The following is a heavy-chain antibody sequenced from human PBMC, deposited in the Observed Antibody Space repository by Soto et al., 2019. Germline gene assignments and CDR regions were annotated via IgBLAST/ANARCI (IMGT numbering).Heavy chain of an antibody. CDR2: INHSGST. CDR3: ARGRVARWIQLWAYYYYGMDV. Sequence: SETLSLTCAVYGWSFSGYYWSWIRQPPGKGLEWIGEINHSGSTNYNPSLKSRVTISVDTSKNQFSLKLSSVTAADTAVYYCARGRVARWIQLWAYYYYGMDVWGQGTTVTVSS. J-gene: IGHJ6*02. V-gene: IGHV4-34*01. CDR1: GWSFSGYY. D-gene: IGHD5-18*01.